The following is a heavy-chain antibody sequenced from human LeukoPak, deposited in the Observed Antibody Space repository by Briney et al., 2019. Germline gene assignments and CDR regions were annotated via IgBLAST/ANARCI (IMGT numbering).Heavy chain of an antibody. CDR2: ISAYNGNT. Sequence: ASVKVSCKASGYTFTSYGISWVRQAPGQGLEWMGWISAYNGNTNYAQKLQGRVTMTTDTSTSTAYMELRSLRSDDTAVYYCARGGTLNFDWGYFDYWGQGTLVTVSS. CDR1: GYTFTSYG. J-gene: IGHJ4*02. D-gene: IGHD3-9*01. CDR3: ARGGTLNFDWGYFDY. V-gene: IGHV1-18*04.